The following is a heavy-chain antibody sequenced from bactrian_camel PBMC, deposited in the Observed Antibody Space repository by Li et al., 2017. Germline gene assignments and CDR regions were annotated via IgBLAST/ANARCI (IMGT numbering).Heavy chain of an antibody. CDR1: GYTYSSYC. Sequence: HVQLVESGGGSVQAGGSLRLSCAASGYTYSSYCMGWFRQAPGKGLEWVSGIKSSDGSTYYADSVEGRFTISKNNAKGTLYLQLNSLKTEDTAVYYCATGRATYCSGGWCRVQGQGTQVTVS. D-gene: IGHD2*01. J-gene: IGHJ4*01. V-gene: IGHV3S1*01. CDR2: IKSSDGST.